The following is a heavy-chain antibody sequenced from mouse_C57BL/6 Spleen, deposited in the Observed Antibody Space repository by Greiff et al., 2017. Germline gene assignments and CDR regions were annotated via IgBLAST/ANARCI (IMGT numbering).Heavy chain of an antibody. D-gene: IGHD2-2*01. CDR1: GYTFTDYE. J-gene: IGHJ4*01. V-gene: IGHV1-15*01. CDR3: TREGGYDDYYAMDY. Sequence: QVQLQQSGAELVRPGASVTLSCKASGYTFTDYEMHWVKQTPVHGLEWIGAIDPETGGTAYNQKFKGKAILTADKSSSTAYMELRSLTSEDSAVYYCTREGGYDDYYAMDYWGQGTSVTVSS. CDR2: IDPETGGT.